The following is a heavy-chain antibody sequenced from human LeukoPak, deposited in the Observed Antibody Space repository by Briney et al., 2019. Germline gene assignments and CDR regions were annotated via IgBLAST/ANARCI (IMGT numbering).Heavy chain of an antibody. V-gene: IGHV4-34*01. CDR2: INHSGST. J-gene: IGHJ3*02. D-gene: IGHD4-17*01. CDR3: ASTLDGDPDAFDI. Sequence: SETLSLTCAVYGGSFSGYYWSWIRQPPGKGLEWIGEINHSGSTNYNPSLKSRVTISVDTSKNQFSLKLSSVTAADTAVYYCASTLDGDPDAFDIWGQGTMVTVAS. CDR1: GGSFSGYY.